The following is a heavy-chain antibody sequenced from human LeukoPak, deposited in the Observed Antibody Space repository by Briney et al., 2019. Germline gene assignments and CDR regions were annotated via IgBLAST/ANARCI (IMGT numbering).Heavy chain of an antibody. CDR1: GFTFNNYW. CDR2: IKQDESEK. Sequence: PGGSLRLSCEASGFTFNNYWMSWFRQAPGKGLEWVANIKQDESEKNYVDSVKGRFTISRDNVKNSLYLQMNSLRAEDTAVYSCARVNDYDSGSLYRLIDYWGQGALVTVSS. D-gene: IGHD3-10*01. J-gene: IGHJ4*02. CDR3: ARVNDYDSGSLYRLIDY. V-gene: IGHV3-7*01.